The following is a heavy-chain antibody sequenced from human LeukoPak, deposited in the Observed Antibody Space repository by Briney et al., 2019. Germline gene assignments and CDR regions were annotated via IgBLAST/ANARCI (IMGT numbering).Heavy chain of an antibody. CDR3: ARDLVVVVAGRTYNWFDP. CDR2: ISSSGSTI. V-gene: IGHV3-11*04. J-gene: IGHJ5*02. D-gene: IGHD2-15*01. Sequence: PGGSLRLSCAASGFTFSDYYMSWIRQAPGKWLEWVSYISSSGSTIYYADSVKGRFTISRDNAKNSLYLQMNSLRAEDTAVYYCARDLVVVVAGRTYNWFDPWGQGTLVTVSS. CDR1: GFTFSDYY.